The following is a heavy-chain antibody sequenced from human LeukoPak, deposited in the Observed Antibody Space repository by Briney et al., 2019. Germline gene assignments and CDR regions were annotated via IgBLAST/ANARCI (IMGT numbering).Heavy chain of an antibody. CDR1: GGSISSGGYY. D-gene: IGHD3-22*01. V-gene: IGHV4-31*03. CDR3: ARSAGNYDSSGTIDY. CDR2: IYYSGST. Sequence: SETLSLTCTVSGGSISSGGYYWSCIRQHPGKGLEWIGYIYYSGSTYYNPSLKSRVTISVDTSKNQFSLKLSSVTAADTAVYYCARSAGNYDSSGTIDYRGQGTLVTVSS. J-gene: IGHJ4*02.